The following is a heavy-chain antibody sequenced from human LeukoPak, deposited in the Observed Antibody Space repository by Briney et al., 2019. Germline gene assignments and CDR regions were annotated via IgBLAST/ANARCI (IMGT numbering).Heavy chain of an antibody. J-gene: IGHJ5*02. CDR1: GGSFSGYY. CDR3: ARDCRLESGFDP. D-gene: IGHD1-14*01. V-gene: IGHV4-4*07. Sequence: SETLSLTCAVYGGSFSGYYWSWIRQPAGKGLEWIGRIYTSGSTNYNPSLKSRVTMSVDTSKNQFSLKLSSVTAADTAVYYCARDCRLESGFDPWGQGTLVTVSS. CDR2: IYTSGST.